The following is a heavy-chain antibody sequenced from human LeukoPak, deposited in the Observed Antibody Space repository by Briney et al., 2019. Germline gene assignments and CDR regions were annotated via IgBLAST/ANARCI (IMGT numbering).Heavy chain of an antibody. J-gene: IGHJ3*02. Sequence: GGSLRLSCAASGFTFSSYSMNWVRQAPGKGLEWVSSISSSSSYIYYADSVKGRFTISRDNSKNTLFLQMNSLRAEDTAVYYCARGGVVYPDSFDIWGRGTMVTVSS. CDR2: ISSSSSYI. CDR3: ARGGVVYPDSFDI. CDR1: GFTFSSYS. D-gene: IGHD2-15*01. V-gene: IGHV3-21*01.